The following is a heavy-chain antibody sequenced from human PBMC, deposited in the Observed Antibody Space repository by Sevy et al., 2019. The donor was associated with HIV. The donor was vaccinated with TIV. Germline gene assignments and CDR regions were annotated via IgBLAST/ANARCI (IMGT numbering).Heavy chain of an antibody. V-gene: IGHV1-46*01. D-gene: IGHD3-22*01. CDR3: ARVYYYDYSGPGY. CDR2: INPSGGST. J-gene: IGHJ4*02. Sequence: ASVKVSCKASGYTFTNYYIHWVRQAPGQGLEWMGLINPSGGSTSYEQKFQGRVTMTTDTPTSTVYMELSRLGSEDTAVYYCARVYYYDYSGPGYWGQGTLVTVSS. CDR1: GYTFTNYY.